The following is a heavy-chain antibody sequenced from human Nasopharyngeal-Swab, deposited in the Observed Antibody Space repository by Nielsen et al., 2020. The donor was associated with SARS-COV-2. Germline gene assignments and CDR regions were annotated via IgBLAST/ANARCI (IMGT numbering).Heavy chain of an antibody. J-gene: IGHJ4*02. Sequence: SETLSLTCAVYGGSFSGYYWSWIRQPPGKGLEWIGEINHSGSTNYNPSLKSRVTISVDTSKNQFSLKLSSVTAADTAVYYCARVYSSSIIDYWGQGTLVTVSS. V-gene: IGHV4-34*09. CDR3: ARVYSSSIIDY. CDR2: INHSGST. CDR1: GGSFSGYY. D-gene: IGHD6-13*01.